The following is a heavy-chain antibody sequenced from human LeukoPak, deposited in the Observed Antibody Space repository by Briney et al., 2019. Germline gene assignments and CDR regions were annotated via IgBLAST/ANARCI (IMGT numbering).Heavy chain of an antibody. Sequence: SSETLSLTCTVSGGSVSSGSYYWSWIRQPPGKGLEWIGYIYYSGSTNYNPSLKSRVTISVDTSKNQFSLKLSSVTAADTAVYYCARVKRDWNYVDYWGQGTLVTVSS. CDR1: GGSVSSGSYY. V-gene: IGHV4-61*01. J-gene: IGHJ4*02. CDR3: ARVKRDWNYVDY. D-gene: IGHD1-1*01. CDR2: IYYSGST.